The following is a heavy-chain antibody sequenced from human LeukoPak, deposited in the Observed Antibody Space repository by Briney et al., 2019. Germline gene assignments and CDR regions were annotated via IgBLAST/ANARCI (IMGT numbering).Heavy chain of an antibody. CDR1: GFTFSNHG. CDR2: VSPPGGGT. CDR3: ARAMYDSSGYFDY. D-gene: IGHD3-22*01. Sequence: GGSLRLSCAASGFTFSNHGMNWVRQAPGKGLEWLSGVSPPGGGTYYADSVKGRFTISRDNAKNSLYLQMNSLRAEDTAVYYCARAMYDSSGYFDYWGQGTLVTVSS. V-gene: IGHV3-23*01. J-gene: IGHJ4*02.